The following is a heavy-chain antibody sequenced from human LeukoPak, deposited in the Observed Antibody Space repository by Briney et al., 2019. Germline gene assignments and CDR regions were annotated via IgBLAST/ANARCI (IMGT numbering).Heavy chain of an antibody. D-gene: IGHD2-15*01. CDR3: AKDFLREYCSGGSCYYSGAFDI. CDR2: ISGSGGST. V-gene: IGHV3-23*01. Sequence: PGGSLRLSCAASGFTFSSYGMSWVRQAPGKGLEWVSAISGSGGSTYYADSVKGRFTISGDNSKNTLYLQMNSLRAEDTAVYYCAKDFLREYCSGGSCYYSGAFDIWGQGTMVTVSS. J-gene: IGHJ3*02. CDR1: GFTFSSYG.